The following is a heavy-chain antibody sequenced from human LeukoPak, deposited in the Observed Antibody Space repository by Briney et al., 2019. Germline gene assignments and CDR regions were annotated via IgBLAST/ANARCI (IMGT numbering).Heavy chain of an antibody. CDR2: FDPEDGET. CDR1: GYTLTELS. Sequence: ASVKVSCKVSGYTLTELSMHWVRQAPGKGLEWIGGFDPEDGETIYAQKFQGRVTMTEDTSTDTAYMELSSLRSEDTAVYYCATTLVVVVAATFDYWGQGTLVTASS. J-gene: IGHJ4*02. V-gene: IGHV1-24*01. CDR3: ATTLVVVVAATFDY. D-gene: IGHD2-15*01.